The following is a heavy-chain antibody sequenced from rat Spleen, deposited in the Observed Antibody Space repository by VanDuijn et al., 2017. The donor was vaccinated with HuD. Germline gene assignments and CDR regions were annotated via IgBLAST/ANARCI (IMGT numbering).Heavy chain of an antibody. Sequence: EVQLVESGGGLVQPGRSLKVSCAASGFTFSNYGLAWVRQAPKKGLEWVAYISYDGSRTYYRDSVKGRFTISRDNAKSILYVQMDSLRPEDTATYYCATSGSYFDYWGQGVMVTVSS. D-gene: IGHD5-1*01. CDR1: GFTFSNYG. CDR3: ATSGSYFDY. J-gene: IGHJ2*01. V-gene: IGHV5S10*01. CDR2: ISYDGSRT.